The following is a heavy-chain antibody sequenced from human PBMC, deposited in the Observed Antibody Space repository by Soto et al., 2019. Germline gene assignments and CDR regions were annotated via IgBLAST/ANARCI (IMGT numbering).Heavy chain of an antibody. CDR1: GVTFSTYT. D-gene: IGHD2-21*02. J-gene: IGHJ4*02. CDR2: ISGGGSST. CDR3: AKVTADQ. Sequence: EVRLLESGGGLVQPGGSLRLSCAASGVTFSTYTLSWVRQAPGKGLEWVSTISGGGSSTYYADSVKGRFTISRDNSKNAMYLQMNSLRPEDTAVYYCAKVTADQWGQGNLVTVSS. V-gene: IGHV3-23*01.